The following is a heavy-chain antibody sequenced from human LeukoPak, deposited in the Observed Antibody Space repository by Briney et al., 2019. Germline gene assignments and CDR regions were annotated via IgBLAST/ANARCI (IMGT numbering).Heavy chain of an antibody. D-gene: IGHD3-10*01. CDR3: ARASAYGSGKEYYFDY. CDR1: GGSISSGGYY. Sequence: SQTLSLTCTVSGGSISSGGYYWSWIRQHPGKGLEWIGYIYYSGSTYYNPSLKSRVTISVDTSKNQFSLKLSSVTAADTAVYYCARASAYGSGKEYYFDYWGQGTLVTVSS. CDR2: IYYSGST. V-gene: IGHV4-31*03. J-gene: IGHJ4*02.